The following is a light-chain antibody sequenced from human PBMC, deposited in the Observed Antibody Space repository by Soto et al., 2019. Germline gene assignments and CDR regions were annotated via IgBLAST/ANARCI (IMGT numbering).Light chain of an antibody. CDR2: GAS. CDR1: QSVSTY. V-gene: IGKV3-20*01. J-gene: IGKJ1*01. Sequence: IVLTQSPATLSLSPGERATLSFRASQSVSTYLAWYQFKPGQAPRIIIFGASGRATGIPDRFSGSGSGTDFTLTISRLEPEDFAVYYCQQYGSLSWTFGQGTKVDIK. CDR3: QQYGSLSWT.